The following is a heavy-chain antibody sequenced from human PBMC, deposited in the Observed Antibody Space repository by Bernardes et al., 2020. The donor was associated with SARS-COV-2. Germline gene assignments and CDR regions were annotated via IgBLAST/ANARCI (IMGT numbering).Heavy chain of an antibody. D-gene: IGHD6-19*01. CDR3: ARGVVAGTGFFDY. CDR1: GDSLNSGSFY. Sequence: SETLSLTCTVSGDSLNSGSFYWTWFRQPAGKELEWIGRFYTIGTTEYNPSLRNRVTISVDTSKNQFSLRLSSVTASDTAVYYCARGVVAGTGFFDYWGQGALVTVSS. J-gene: IGHJ4*02. V-gene: IGHV4-61*02. CDR2: FYTIGTT.